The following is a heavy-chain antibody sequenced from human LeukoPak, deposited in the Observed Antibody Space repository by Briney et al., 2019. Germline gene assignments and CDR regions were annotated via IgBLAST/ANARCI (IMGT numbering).Heavy chain of an antibody. V-gene: IGHV3-30*18. CDR2: ISYDGSNK. CDR1: GFTFSSYG. CDR3: AKVLTRFLEWTYYYYGMDV. D-gene: IGHD3-3*01. Sequence: GGSLRLSCAASGFTFSSYGMHWVRQAPGKGLEWVAVISYDGSNKYYADSVKGRFTISRDNSKNTLYLQMNSLRAEDTAVYYCAKVLTRFLEWTYYYYGMDVWGQGTTVTVSS. J-gene: IGHJ6*02.